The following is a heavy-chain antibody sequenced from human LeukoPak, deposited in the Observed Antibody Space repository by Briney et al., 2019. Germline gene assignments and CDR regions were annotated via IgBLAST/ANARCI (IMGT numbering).Heavy chain of an antibody. CDR3: ARWNVEWGYYYYMDV. CDR1: GYTFTSYD. J-gene: IGHJ6*03. D-gene: IGHD1-1*01. CDR2: MNPNSGNT. V-gene: IGHV1-8*01. Sequence: ASVKVSCKASGYTFTSYDINWVRQATGQGLEWMGWMNPNSGNTGYAQKFQGRVTMTRNTAISTAYMELSRLRSDDTAVYHCARWNVEWGYYYYMDVWGKGTTVTVSS.